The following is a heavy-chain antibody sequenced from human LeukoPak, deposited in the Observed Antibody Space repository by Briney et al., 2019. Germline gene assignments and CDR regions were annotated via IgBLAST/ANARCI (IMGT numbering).Heavy chain of an antibody. Sequence: ASVKVSCKASGGTFSSYAISWVRQAPGQGLEWMGWINPNSGGTNYAQKFQGRVTMARDTSISTAYMELSRLRSDDTAVYYCAKQNCSSTSCYGYWFDPWGQGTLVTVSS. CDR2: INPNSGGT. D-gene: IGHD2-2*01. CDR1: GGTFSSYA. CDR3: AKQNCSSTSCYGYWFDP. J-gene: IGHJ5*02. V-gene: IGHV1-2*02.